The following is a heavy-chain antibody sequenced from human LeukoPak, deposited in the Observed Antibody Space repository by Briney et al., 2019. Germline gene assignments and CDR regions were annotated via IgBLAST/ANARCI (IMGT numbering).Heavy chain of an antibody. CDR3: ARVGGEGCSSTSCYTPLGYYYYYMDV. Sequence: GASVKVSCKASGYTFTSYGISWVRQAPGQGLEWMGWISAYNGNTNYAQKLQGRVTMTTDTSTSTAYMELGSLRSDDTAVYYCARVGGEGCSSTSCYTPLGYYYYYMDVWGKGTTVTVSS. CDR1: GYTFTSYG. D-gene: IGHD2-2*02. CDR2: ISAYNGNT. V-gene: IGHV1-18*01. J-gene: IGHJ6*03.